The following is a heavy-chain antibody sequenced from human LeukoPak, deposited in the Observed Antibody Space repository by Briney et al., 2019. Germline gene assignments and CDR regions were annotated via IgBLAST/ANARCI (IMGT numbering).Heavy chain of an antibody. Sequence: PSETLSLTCTVSGGSISSSSYYWGWIRQPPGKGLEWIGSIYYSGSTYYNPSLKSRVTISVDTSKNQFSLKLSSVTAADTAVYYCARHEQTTVTNAANWFDPWGQGTLVTVSS. CDR1: GGSISSSSYY. D-gene: IGHD4-17*01. V-gene: IGHV4-39*01. J-gene: IGHJ5*02. CDR3: ARHEQTTVTNAANWFDP. CDR2: IYYSGST.